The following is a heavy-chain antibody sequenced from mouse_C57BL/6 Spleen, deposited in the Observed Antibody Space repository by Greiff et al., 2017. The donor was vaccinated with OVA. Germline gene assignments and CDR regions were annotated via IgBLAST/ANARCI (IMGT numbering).Heavy chain of an antibody. Sequence: QVQLKESGAELVRPGASVTLSCKASGYTFTDYDMHWVKQTPVHGLEWIGAIDPETGGTAYNQKFKGKAILTADKSSSTAYMELRSLTAEDSAVYYCGGYYFDYWGQGTTLTVSS. V-gene: IGHV1-15*01. CDR2: IDPETGGT. J-gene: IGHJ2*01. D-gene: IGHD1-1*02. CDR1: GYTFTDYD. CDR3: GGYYFDY.